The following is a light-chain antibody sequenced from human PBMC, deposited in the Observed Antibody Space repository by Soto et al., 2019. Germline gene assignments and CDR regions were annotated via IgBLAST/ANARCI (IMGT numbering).Light chain of an antibody. V-gene: IGKV1-9*01. CDR3: QQYNSYSVT. CDR2: TAS. Sequence: DIQMTQSPSSLSASVGDRVTISCRASQSIGRFLNWHQHKPGKAPKVLIYTASTLQSGVPSRFSGSGSGTEFTLTISSLQPDDFATYYCQQYNSYSVTFGQGTRLEI. CDR1: QSIGRF. J-gene: IGKJ5*01.